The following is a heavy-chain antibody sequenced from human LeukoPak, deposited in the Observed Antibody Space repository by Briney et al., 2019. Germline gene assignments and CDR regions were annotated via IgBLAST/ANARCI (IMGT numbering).Heavy chain of an antibody. D-gene: IGHD6-13*01. V-gene: IGHV4-34*01. J-gene: IGHJ4*02. CDR2: INHSGST. CDR3: ARGLGQQLVLNFDY. CDR1: GGSFSGYY. Sequence: PSETLSLTCAVYGGSFSGYYWSWIRQPPGKGLEWIGEINHSGSTNYNPSLKSRVTISVDTSKNQFSLKLSSVTAADTAVYYCARGLGQQLVLNFDYWGQGTLVTVSS.